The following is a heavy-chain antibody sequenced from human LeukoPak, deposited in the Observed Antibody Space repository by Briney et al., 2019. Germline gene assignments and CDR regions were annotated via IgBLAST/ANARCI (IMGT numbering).Heavy chain of an antibody. Sequence: GGSLRLSCAASACNFGSYAMNWVRQAPGKGLEWVSSISSGSSFIYYADSVKGRFTISRDNAKNSLYLQMNSLRAEDTAIYYCARDQGGERWFDPWGQGTLVTVSS. V-gene: IGHV3-21*01. D-gene: IGHD3-16*01. CDR3: ARDQGGERWFDP. J-gene: IGHJ5*02. CDR1: ACNFGSYA. CDR2: ISSGSSFI.